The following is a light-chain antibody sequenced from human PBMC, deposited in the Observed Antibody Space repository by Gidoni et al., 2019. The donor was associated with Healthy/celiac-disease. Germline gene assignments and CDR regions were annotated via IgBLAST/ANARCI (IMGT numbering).Light chain of an antibody. J-gene: IGKJ2*01. Sequence: DIVMTQSPDSLAVSLGERATINCKSSQNILYSSNNKNYLAWYQQKPGQPPRLLIYWASTREFGVPDRFSGSGSWTDFTLTISILQAEYVAVYYCQQYYSTSYTFGQGTRLEIK. CDR2: WAS. CDR3: QQYYSTSYT. CDR1: QNILYSSNNKNY. V-gene: IGKV4-1*01.